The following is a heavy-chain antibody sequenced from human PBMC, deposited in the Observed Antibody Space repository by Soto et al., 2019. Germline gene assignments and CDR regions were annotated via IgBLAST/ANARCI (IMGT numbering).Heavy chain of an antibody. D-gene: IGHD3-3*01. CDR3: AXXVLXXXXXXXTXTAIYFDF. Sequence: QITLNESGPTVVRPTETLTLTCRFSGFSLTTSGVGVGWIRQSPGKAPEWLALIYWDDDKRYSASLKSRLTITKDTXKNQXVLXVSDXDXXDTATYYCAXXVLXXXXXXXTXTAIYFDFWGQGTPVAVSS. CDR2: IYWDDDK. J-gene: IGHJ4*02. V-gene: IGHV2-5*02. CDR1: GFSLTTSGVG.